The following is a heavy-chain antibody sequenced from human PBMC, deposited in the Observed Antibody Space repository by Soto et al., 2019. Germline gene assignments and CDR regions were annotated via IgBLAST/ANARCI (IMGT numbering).Heavy chain of an antibody. D-gene: IGHD6-19*01. CDR2: IAHDGITK. CDR3: ARDMYSSDYFVKWFEP. CDR1: GFSFSSYA. Sequence: QVRLVESGGGVVQPGRSLRLSCTASGFSFSSYAMYWFRQPPGKGLEWVAVIAHDGITKHYADSVKGRVTVSRDNSTHSLDLQLNSRGGEDTAMYYCARDMYSSDYFVKWFEPWGQGTLVTVSS. V-gene: IGHV3-30-3*01. J-gene: IGHJ5*02.